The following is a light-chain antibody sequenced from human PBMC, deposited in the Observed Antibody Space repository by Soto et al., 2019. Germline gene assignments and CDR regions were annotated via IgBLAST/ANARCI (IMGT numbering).Light chain of an antibody. CDR3: RQSYSTPRVS. V-gene: IGKV1-39*01. CDR1: QSISSY. Sequence: DLQMTQSPSSLSASVGDRVTITCRASQSISSYLNWYQQKPGKAPKLLIYAASSLQSGVPSRFSGSGYGTDFILTISRLQPEDFATYYCRQSYSTPRVSFGQGTRLEIK. CDR2: AAS. J-gene: IGKJ5*01.